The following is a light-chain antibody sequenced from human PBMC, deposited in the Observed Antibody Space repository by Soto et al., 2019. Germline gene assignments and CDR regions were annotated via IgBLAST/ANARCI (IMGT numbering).Light chain of an antibody. CDR2: DAS. Sequence: EIVLTQSPATLSLSPGERATLSCRASQSVSSYLAWYQQKPGQAPRLLIYDASNRATGIPARFSGSGSGTDFTLTISSLEPEDFAVYCCQQRSNWPLTFGGGTKV. CDR1: QSVSSY. V-gene: IGKV3-11*01. J-gene: IGKJ4*01. CDR3: QQRSNWPLT.